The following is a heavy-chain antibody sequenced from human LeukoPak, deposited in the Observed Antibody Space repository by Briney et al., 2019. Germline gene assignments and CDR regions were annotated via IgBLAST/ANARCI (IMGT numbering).Heavy chain of an antibody. CDR1: GYTFTSYG. V-gene: IGHV1-69*13. Sequence: ASVKVSCKASGYTFTSYGISWVRQAPGQGLEWMGGIIPIFGTANYAQKFQGRVTITADESTSTAYMELSSLRSEDTAVYYCATGLYCYDSSDYFDYWGQGTMVTVSS. CDR2: IIPIFGTA. D-gene: IGHD3-22*01. J-gene: IGHJ4*03. CDR3: ATGLYCYDSSDYFDY.